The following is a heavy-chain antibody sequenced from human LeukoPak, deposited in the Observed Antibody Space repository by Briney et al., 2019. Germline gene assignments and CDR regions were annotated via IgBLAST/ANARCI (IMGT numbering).Heavy chain of an antibody. CDR3: ARVGQQLVLDY. CDR1: GGTFSSYA. CDR2: IIPIFGTA. Sequence: ASVKVSCKASGGTFSSYAISWVRQAPGQGLEWMGGIIPIFGTANYAQKFQGRVTITADKSTSTAYMELSSLRSEDTAVYYCARVGQQLVLDYWGQGTLVTVSS. J-gene: IGHJ4*02. D-gene: IGHD6-13*01. V-gene: IGHV1-69*06.